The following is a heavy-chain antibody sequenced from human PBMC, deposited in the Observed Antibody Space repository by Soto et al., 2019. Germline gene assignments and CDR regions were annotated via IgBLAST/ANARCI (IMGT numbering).Heavy chain of an antibody. J-gene: IGHJ4*02. CDR2: ISYDGSNK. Sequence: QVPLVESGGGVVQPGRSLRLSCAASGFTFSSYAMHWVRQAPGKGLEWVAVISYDGSNKYYADSVKGRFTISRDNSKNTLYLQMNSLRAEDTAVYYCVRESYDSSGYYFSFDYWGQGTLVTVSS. CDR3: VRESYDSSGYYFSFDY. D-gene: IGHD3-22*01. V-gene: IGHV3-30-3*01. CDR1: GFTFSSYA.